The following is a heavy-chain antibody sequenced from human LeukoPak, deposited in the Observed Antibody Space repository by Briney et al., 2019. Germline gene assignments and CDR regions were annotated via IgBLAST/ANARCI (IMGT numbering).Heavy chain of an antibody. V-gene: IGHV3-30-3*01. Sequence: GGSLRLSCAASGFTFSSYAMHWVRQAPGKGLEWVAVISYDGGNKYYADSVKGRFTISRDNSKNTLYLQMNSLRAEDTAVYYCARDQEKYYGSGSYHTFDYWGQGTLVTVSS. CDR2: ISYDGGNK. CDR3: ARDQEKYYGSGSYHTFDY. J-gene: IGHJ4*02. D-gene: IGHD3-10*01. CDR1: GFTFSSYA.